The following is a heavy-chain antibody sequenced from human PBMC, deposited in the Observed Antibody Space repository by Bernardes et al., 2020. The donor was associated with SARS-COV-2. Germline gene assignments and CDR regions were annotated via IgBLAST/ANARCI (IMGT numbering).Heavy chain of an antibody. CDR1: GGSISRGSYY. CDR3: ARALFDSLTGYKYYFDY. J-gene: IGHJ4*02. CDR2: IYTRGSP. D-gene: IGHD3-9*01. Sequence: SETLSLTCTVSGGSISRGSYYWSWIRQPAGKGLEWIGRIYTRGSPKYNPSLKSRLTMSIDTSKNQFSLKLSSVTAADTAVYYCARALFDSLTGYKYYFDYWGQGTLVTVSS. V-gene: IGHV4-61*02.